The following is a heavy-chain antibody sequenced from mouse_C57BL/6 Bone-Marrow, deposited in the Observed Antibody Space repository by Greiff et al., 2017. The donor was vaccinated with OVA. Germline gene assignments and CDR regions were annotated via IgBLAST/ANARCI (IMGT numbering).Heavy chain of an antibody. CDR1: GYTFTSYG. D-gene: IGHD1-1*01. CDR2: IYPRSGNT. V-gene: IGHV1-81*01. Sequence: LVESGAELARPGASVKLSCKASGYTFTSYGISWVKQRTGQGLEWIGEIYPRSGNTYYNEKFKGKATLTADKSSSTAYMELRSLTSEDSAVYFCARDGSSYDYWGQGTTLTVSS. CDR3: ARDGSSYDY. J-gene: IGHJ2*01.